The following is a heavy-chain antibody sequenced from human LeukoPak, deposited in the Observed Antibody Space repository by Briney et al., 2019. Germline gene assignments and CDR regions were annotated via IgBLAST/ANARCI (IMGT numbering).Heavy chain of an antibody. Sequence: GGSLRLSCAASGFTFSSYWMSWVRQAPGKGLEWVSYISSSGSTIYYADSVKGRFTISRDNAKNSLYLQMNSLRAEDTAVYYCAKYCSSTRAADYWGQGTLVTVSS. CDR3: AKYCSSTRAADY. CDR1: GFTFSSYW. CDR2: ISSSGSTI. D-gene: IGHD2-2*01. V-gene: IGHV3-48*04. J-gene: IGHJ4*02.